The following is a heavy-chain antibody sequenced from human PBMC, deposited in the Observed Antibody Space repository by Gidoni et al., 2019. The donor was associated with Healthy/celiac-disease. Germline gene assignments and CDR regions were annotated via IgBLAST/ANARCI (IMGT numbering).Heavy chain of an antibody. CDR2: ISAYNGNT. D-gene: IGHD3-10*01. CDR1: GYTFTSYG. J-gene: IGHJ4*02. CDR3: ARDVFLSGPHYPSNGFDY. V-gene: IGHV1-18*01. Sequence: QVQLVQSGAEVKKPGASVKVSCTASGYTFTSYGISWVRQAPGQGLEWMGWISAYNGNTTYAQKLQGRVTMTTDTSTSTAYMELRSLRSDDTAVYYCARDVFLSGPHYPSNGFDYWGQGTLVTVSS.